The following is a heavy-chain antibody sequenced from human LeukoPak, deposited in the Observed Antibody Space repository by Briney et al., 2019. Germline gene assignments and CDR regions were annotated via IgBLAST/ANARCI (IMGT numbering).Heavy chain of an antibody. CDR3: TTDTWELLRAFDI. CDR2: IKSKTDGGTT. D-gene: IGHD1-26*01. CDR1: GFTFNNAW. J-gene: IGHJ3*02. V-gene: IGHV3-15*01. Sequence: GGSLRLSCAASGFTFNNAWMSWVRQAPGKGLEWVGRIKSKTDGGTTDYAAPVKGRFTISRDDSKNTLYLQMNSLKTEDTAVYYCTTDTWELLRAFDIWGQGTMVTVSS.